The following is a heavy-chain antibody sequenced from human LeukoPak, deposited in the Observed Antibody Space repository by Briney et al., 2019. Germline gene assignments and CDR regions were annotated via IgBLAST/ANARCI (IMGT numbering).Heavy chain of an antibody. D-gene: IGHD4-23*01. V-gene: IGHV3-30*14. CDR3: ARDSSDYSGKGVDY. J-gene: IGHJ4*02. CDR2: ISHDGSNQ. CDR1: GFTFSNYA. Sequence: GGSLRLSCAASGFTFSNYALHWVRQAPGKGLEWVAVISHDGSNQHYADSVKGRFTISRDNSKNTLYLQMNSLRAEDTAVYYCARDSSDYSGKGVDYWGQGTMVTVSS.